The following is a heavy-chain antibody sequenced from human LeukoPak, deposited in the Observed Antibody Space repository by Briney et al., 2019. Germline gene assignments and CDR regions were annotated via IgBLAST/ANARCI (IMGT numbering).Heavy chain of an antibody. Sequence: GGSLRLSCAASGFTFSSYEMNWARQAPGKGLEWVSYISTTGTIYYADSVKGRFTISRDNAKNSLYLQMNSLRVEDTALYFCAKSGYGDSAIFDYWGQGTLVTVSS. V-gene: IGHV3-48*03. CDR2: ISTTGTI. D-gene: IGHD4-17*01. CDR1: GFTFSSYE. CDR3: AKSGYGDSAIFDY. J-gene: IGHJ4*02.